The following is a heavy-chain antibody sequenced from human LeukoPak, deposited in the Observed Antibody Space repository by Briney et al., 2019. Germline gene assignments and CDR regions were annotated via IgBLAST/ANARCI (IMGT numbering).Heavy chain of an antibody. D-gene: IGHD2-2*01. V-gene: IGHV1-2*02. CDR1: GYTFTGYY. CDR2: INPNTGDA. CDR3: ARSVLPAAMYESDY. J-gene: IGHJ4*02. Sequence: ASVKVSCKASGYTFTGYYMHWVRQAPGQGLEWMGWINPNTGDANYAQKFQGRVTMTRDTSISTAYMDLSRLRSDDTAVYYCARSVLPAAMYESDYWGQGTLVTVSS.